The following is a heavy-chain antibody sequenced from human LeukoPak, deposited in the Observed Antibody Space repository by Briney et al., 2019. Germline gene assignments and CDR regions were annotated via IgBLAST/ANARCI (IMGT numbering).Heavy chain of an antibody. J-gene: IGHJ6*03. CDR3: ASSYYYDSSGYYYYYYYMDV. V-gene: IGHV3-7*01. D-gene: IGHD3-22*01. CDR2: IKQDGSEK. Sequence: PGGSLRLSCAASGFTFSSYWMSWVRQAPGKGLEWVANIKQDGSEKYYVDSVKGRFTISRDNAKSSLYLQMNSLRAEDTAVYYCASSYYYDSSGYYYYYYYMDVWGKGTTVTVSS. CDR1: GFTFSSYW.